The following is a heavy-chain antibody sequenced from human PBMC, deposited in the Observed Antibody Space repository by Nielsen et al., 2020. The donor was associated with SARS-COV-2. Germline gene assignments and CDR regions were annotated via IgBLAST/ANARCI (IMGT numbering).Heavy chain of an antibody. CDR1: GFTFSSYD. CDR3: ASLGWARGV. D-gene: IGHD6-19*01. Sequence: GESLKISCAASGFTFSSYDMHWVRQATGKGLEWVSAIGTAGDTYYPGSVKGRFTISRENAKNTLYLQMNSLRAEGTAVYYCASLGWARGVWGQGTTVTVSS. V-gene: IGHV3-13*04. CDR2: IGTAGDT. J-gene: IGHJ6*02.